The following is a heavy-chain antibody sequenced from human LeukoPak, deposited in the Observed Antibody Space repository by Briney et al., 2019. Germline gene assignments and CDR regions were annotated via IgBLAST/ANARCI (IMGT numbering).Heavy chain of an antibody. CDR2: ISGSGGST. CDR1: GFTFSSYA. CDR3: ARGTLVATIDGYFDY. Sequence: GGSLRLSCAASGFTFSSYAMSWVRQAPGKGLEWVSAISGSGGSTYYADSVKGRFTISRDNSKNTLYLQMNSLRAEDTAVYYCARGTLVATIDGYFDYWGQGTLVTVSS. J-gene: IGHJ4*02. V-gene: IGHV3-23*01. D-gene: IGHD5-12*01.